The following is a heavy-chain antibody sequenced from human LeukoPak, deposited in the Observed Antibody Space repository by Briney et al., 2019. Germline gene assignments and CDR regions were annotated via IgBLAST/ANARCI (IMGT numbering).Heavy chain of an antibody. V-gene: IGHV3-48*03. CDR2: ISSGGSNI. J-gene: IGHJ6*02. D-gene: IGHD3-16*01. Sequence: PGGSLRLSCAASGFIFSSYEMNWVRQAPGKGLEWVSYISSGGSNINYADSVKGRFTISRDNAKNSLHLQMNSLRVEDTAVYYCAKNGGPHGMDVWGQGTTVTVSS. CDR1: GFIFSSYE. CDR3: AKNGGPHGMDV.